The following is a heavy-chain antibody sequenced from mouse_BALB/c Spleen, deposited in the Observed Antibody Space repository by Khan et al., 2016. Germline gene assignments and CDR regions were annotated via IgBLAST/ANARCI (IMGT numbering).Heavy chain of an antibody. CDR1: GYTFTNYG. CDR3: ARTARATFAY. CDR2: IHTSTGEP. D-gene: IGHD3-1*01. J-gene: IGHJ3*01. V-gene: IGHV9-3*02. Sequence: QIQLVQSGPELKTPGVTVKISCKASGYTFTNYGMNWVKQAPGKGLKWMGWIHTSTGEPTYAEEFKGRIAFSLETSASTAYLQLNNLKSEDTATYFCARTARATFAYWGQGTLVTVSA.